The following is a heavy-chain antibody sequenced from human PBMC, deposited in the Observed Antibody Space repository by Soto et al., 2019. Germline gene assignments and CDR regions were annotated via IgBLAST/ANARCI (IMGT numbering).Heavy chain of an antibody. CDR3: PSPGRDGSTDYFDY. Sequence: GALRLSCAAPGFTFSSYAMHWVRPAPGKGLEWVAVISYDGSNKYYADSVKGRFTISRDNSKNTLYLQMNSLRAEDTAVYYCPSPGRDGSTDYFDYWGQGTLVTVSS. CDR2: ISYDGSNK. D-gene: IGHD2-15*01. V-gene: IGHV3-30-3*01. J-gene: IGHJ4*02. CDR1: GFTFSSYA.